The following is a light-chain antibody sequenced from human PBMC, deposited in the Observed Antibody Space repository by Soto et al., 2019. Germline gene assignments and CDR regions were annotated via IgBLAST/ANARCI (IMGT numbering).Light chain of an antibody. V-gene: IGKV1-5*03. CDR1: QSISTW. J-gene: IGKJ1*01. CDR2: TAS. CDR3: QQYNSIFRT. Sequence: DIQMTQSPSTLSASVGDRVTITCRASQSISTWLAWYQQKPGKAPKLLIYTASSLQSGVPSRFSGSGSGTEFTLTISSLQPDDFATYYCQQYNSIFRTFGQGTKVEI.